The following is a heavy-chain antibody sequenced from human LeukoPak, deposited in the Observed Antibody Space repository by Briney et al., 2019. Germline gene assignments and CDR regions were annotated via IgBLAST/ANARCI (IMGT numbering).Heavy chain of an antibody. D-gene: IGHD2-21*02. Sequence: SVKVSCKASGGTFSSYAISWVRQAPGQGLEWMGRIIPIFGTANYAQKFQGRVTITTDESTSTAYMELSSLRSKDTAVYYRARDMAYCGGDCYHFDYWGQGTLVTVSS. CDR2: IIPIFGTA. CDR1: GGTFSSYA. CDR3: ARDMAYCGGDCYHFDY. V-gene: IGHV1-69*05. J-gene: IGHJ4*02.